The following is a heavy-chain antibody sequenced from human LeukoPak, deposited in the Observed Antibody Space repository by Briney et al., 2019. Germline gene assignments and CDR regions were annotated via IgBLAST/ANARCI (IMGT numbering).Heavy chain of an antibody. CDR3: AVAGARYSDTGGLYAFDF. V-gene: IGHV4-39*01. J-gene: IGHJ3*01. CDR1: GASTSSSSYF. D-gene: IGHD2-8*02. Sequence: SETLSLTCTVSGASTSSSSYFWGWIRHPPGKGLEWIGTTYYSGRPYYTPSLTSRIRMSLDASKTQFSLKLNSVTAADTAVYYCAVAGARYSDTGGLYAFDFWGRGTMVTVSS. CDR2: TYYSGRP.